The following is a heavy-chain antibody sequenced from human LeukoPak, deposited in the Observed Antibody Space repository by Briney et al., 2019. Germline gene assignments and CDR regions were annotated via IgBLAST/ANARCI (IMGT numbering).Heavy chain of an antibody. D-gene: IGHD6-6*01. V-gene: IGHV4-61*08. CDR3: ARVEQLGKFDP. J-gene: IGHJ5*02. CDR2: IYYSGST. CDR1: GGSISSGGYY. Sequence: SQTLSLTCIVSGGSISSGGYYWSWIRQPPGKGLEWIGYIYYSGSTNYNPSLKSRVTISVDTSKNQFSLKLSSVTAADTAVYYCARVEQLGKFDPWGQGTLVTVSS.